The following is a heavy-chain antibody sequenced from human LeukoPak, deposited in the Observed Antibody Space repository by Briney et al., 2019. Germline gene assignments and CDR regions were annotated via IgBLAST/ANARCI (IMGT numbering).Heavy chain of an antibody. CDR2: IYYSGST. J-gene: IGHJ4*02. Sequence: SETLSLTCTVSGGSISSSSYYWGWIRQPPGKGLEWIGSIYYSGSTYYNPSLKSRVTISVDMSKNQFSLKLSSVTAADTAVYYCARLIVVAAYFDYWGQGTLVTVSS. V-gene: IGHV4-39*07. CDR3: ARLIVVAAYFDY. D-gene: IGHD3-22*01. CDR1: GGSISSSSYY.